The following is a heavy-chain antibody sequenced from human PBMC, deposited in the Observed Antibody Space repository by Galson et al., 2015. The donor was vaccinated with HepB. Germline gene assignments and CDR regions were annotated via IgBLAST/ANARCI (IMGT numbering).Heavy chain of an antibody. Sequence: QSGAEVKKPGESLRISCKGSGYSFTSYWISWVRQMPGKGLEWMGRIDPSDSYTNYSPSFQGHVTISADKSISTAYLQWSSLKASDTAMYYCASEGVANPYGSGSYPAFDIWGQGTMVTVSS. J-gene: IGHJ3*02. V-gene: IGHV5-10-1*01. D-gene: IGHD3-10*01. CDR2: IDPSDSYT. CDR3: ASEGVANPYGSGSYPAFDI. CDR1: GYSFTSYW.